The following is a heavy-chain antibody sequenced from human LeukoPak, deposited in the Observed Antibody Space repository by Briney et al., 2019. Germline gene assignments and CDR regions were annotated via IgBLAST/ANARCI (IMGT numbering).Heavy chain of an antibody. CDR3: ARASLYSGYDFDY. Sequence: GGSLRLSCAASGFTFSSYGMPWVRQAPGKGLEWVAVIWYDGSNKYYADSVKGRFTISRDNSKNTLYLQMNSLRAEDTAVYYCARASLYSGYDFDYWGQGTLVTVSS. V-gene: IGHV3-33*01. D-gene: IGHD5-12*01. CDR1: GFTFSSYG. CDR2: IWYDGSNK. J-gene: IGHJ4*02.